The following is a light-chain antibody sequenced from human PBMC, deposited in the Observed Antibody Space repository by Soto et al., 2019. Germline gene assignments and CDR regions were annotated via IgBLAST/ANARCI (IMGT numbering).Light chain of an antibody. CDR1: QDVGSW. V-gene: IGKV1D-16*01. J-gene: IGKJ4*01. CDR3: QQYNNYPLT. CDR2: DAS. Sequence: DIQMTQSPSSLSASVGDRVTITCRASQDVGSWLAWYQQKPEQAPKSLIHDASTSRSGVPSRFTGSGSGTEFTLTITSLQPEDFATYYCQQYNNYPLTFGGGTKVEVK.